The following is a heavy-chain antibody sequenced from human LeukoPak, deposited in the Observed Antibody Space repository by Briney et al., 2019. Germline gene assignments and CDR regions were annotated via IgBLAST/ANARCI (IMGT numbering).Heavy chain of an antibody. Sequence: SETLSLTCTVSGGSISNYFWSWIRQPPGKGLEWIGYIYYSGSTNYNPSLKSRVTISVDTSKNQFSLKLSSVTAADTAVYYCARHWKYDFWSGPTSDNWFDPWGQGTLVTVSS. CDR3: ARHWKYDFWSGPTSDNWFDP. D-gene: IGHD3-3*01. V-gene: IGHV4-59*08. CDR1: GGSISNYF. CDR2: IYYSGST. J-gene: IGHJ5*02.